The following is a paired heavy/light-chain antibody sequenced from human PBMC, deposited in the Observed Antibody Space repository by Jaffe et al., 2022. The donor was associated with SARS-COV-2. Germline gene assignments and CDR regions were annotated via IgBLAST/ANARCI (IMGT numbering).Light chain of an antibody. CDR3: QQYNRGIT. CDR2: KAS. J-gene: IGKJ5*01. CDR1: QSISSW. Sequence: DIQMTQSPSTLSASVGDRVTITCRASQSISSWLAWYQQKPGKAPKLLIYKASSLESGVPSRFSGSGSGTEFTLTISSLQPDDFATYYCQQYNRGITFGQGTRLEIK. V-gene: IGKV1-5*03.
Heavy chain of an antibody. CDR1: GGSISSSSYY. D-gene: IGHD3-3*01. J-gene: IGHJ6*02. CDR3: ARHRVGVSQRGYWEWSRPGRDYYYYGMDV. CDR2: IYYSGST. V-gene: IGHV4-39*01. Sequence: QLQLQESGPGLVKPSETLSLTCTVSGGSISSSSYYWGWIRQPPGKGLEWIGSIYYSGSTYYNPSLKSRVTISVDTSKNQFSLKLSSVTAADTAVYYCARHRVGVSQRGYWEWSRPGRDYYYYGMDVWGQGTTVTVSS.